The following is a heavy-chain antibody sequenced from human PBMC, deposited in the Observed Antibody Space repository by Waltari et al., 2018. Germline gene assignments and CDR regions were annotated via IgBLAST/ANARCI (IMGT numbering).Heavy chain of an antibody. CDR3: ARDLGSGWYYFDS. J-gene: IGHJ4*02. V-gene: IGHV3-30-3*01. CDR1: GSTFSLYS. CDR2: TSHDGANK. Sequence: QVQLVESGGGVVRPGGALRLSCTDSGSTFSLYSMHWVRQSPGKGLEWVAITSHDGANKYYAGSVVGRFTISRDNSKNTVYLQMNSLRVEDTAVYYCARDLGSGWYYFDSWGQGTLVTVSS. D-gene: IGHD6-19*01.